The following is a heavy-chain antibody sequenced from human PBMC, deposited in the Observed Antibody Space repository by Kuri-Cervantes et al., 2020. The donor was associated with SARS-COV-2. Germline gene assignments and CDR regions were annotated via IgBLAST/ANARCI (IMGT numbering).Heavy chain of an antibody. J-gene: IGHJ6*03. D-gene: IGHD3-3*01. V-gene: IGHV4-4*07. CDR1: GGSISSYY. CDR3: ARGPHYDFWSGYYYYYMDV. Sequence: SETLSLTCTVSGGSISSYYWSWIRQPAGKGLEWIGRIYTSGSTNYNPSLKSRVTISVDASKNQFSLKLSSVTAADTAVYYCARGPHYDFWSGYYYYYMDVWGKGTTVTVSS. CDR2: IYTSGST.